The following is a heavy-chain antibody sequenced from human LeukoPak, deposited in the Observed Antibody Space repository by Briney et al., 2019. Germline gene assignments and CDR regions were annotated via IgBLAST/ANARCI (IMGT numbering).Heavy chain of an antibody. J-gene: IGHJ3*02. CDR2: IKQDGSEK. V-gene: IGHV3-7*01. CDR3: ARDRLLPIGALDI. Sequence: GGSLRLSCAASGFTFSSYCMSWVRQAPGKGLEWVANIKQDGSEKYYVDSVKGRFTISRDNAKNSLYLQMNSLRAEDTAVYYCARDRLLPIGALDIWGQGTMVTVSS. CDR1: GFTFSSYC. D-gene: IGHD2-15*01.